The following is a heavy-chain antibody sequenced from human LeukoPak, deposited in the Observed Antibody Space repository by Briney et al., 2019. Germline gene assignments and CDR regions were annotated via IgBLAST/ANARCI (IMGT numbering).Heavy chain of an antibody. J-gene: IGHJ4*02. Sequence: PSETLSLTCAVYGGSFSGYYWSWIRQPPGKGLEWIGEINHSGSTNYNPSLESRVTISVDTSKNQFSLKLSSVTAADTAVYYCARGGGSGSFDYWGQGTLVTVSS. CDR3: ARGGGSGSFDY. V-gene: IGHV4-34*01. CDR1: GGSFSGYY. D-gene: IGHD1-26*01. CDR2: INHSGST.